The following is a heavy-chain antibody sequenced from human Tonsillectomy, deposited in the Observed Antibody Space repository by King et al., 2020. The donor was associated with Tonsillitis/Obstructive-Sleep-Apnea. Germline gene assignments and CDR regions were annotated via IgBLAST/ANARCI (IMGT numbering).Heavy chain of an antibody. Sequence: QLVQSGGGVVQPGRSLRLSCAASGFTFSSYFMHWVRQAPGKGLEWVAVISYDGSNKYYTDSVKGRFTISRDNSKNTLYLQMNSLRPEDTAVYYCSRGRYQLLWGDYWGQGALVTVSS. D-gene: IGHD2-2*01. J-gene: IGHJ4*02. V-gene: IGHV3-30*10. CDR2: ISYDGSNK. CDR3: SRGRYQLLWGDY. CDR1: GFTFSSYF.